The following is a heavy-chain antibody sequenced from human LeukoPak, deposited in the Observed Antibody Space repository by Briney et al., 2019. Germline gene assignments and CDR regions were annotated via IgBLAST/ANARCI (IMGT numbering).Heavy chain of an antibody. J-gene: IGHJ4*02. D-gene: IGHD1-14*01. CDR1: GDPIRNNYY. CDR2: IYHSGNT. V-gene: IGHV4-30-4*08. CDR3: ARLMLDCTGNVCHTDYFDF. Sequence: SETLSLPCTFSGDPIRNNYYWSWIRHPPGEGMEGIGYIYHSGNTYYNPSLESRVGISVDASKNHFSLKVHSVTAADTAVYYCARLMLDCTGNVCHTDYFDFWGQGTLVTVSS.